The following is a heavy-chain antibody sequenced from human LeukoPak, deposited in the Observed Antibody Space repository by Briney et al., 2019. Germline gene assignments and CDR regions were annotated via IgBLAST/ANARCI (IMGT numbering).Heavy chain of an antibody. CDR1: GGSFSGYY. Sequence: SGTLSLTCAVYGGSFSGYYWSWIRQPPGKGLEWIGEINHSGSTNYNPSLKSRVTISVDTSKNQFSLKLSSVTAADTAVYYCARGRQYQARFDPWGQGTLVTVSS. CDR3: ARGRQYQARFDP. CDR2: INHSGST. J-gene: IGHJ5*02. D-gene: IGHD2-2*01. V-gene: IGHV4-34*01.